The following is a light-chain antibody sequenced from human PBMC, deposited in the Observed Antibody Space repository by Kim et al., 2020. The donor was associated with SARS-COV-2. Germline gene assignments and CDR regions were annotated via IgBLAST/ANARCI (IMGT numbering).Light chain of an antibody. CDR2: GAS. J-gene: IGKJ1*01. CDR3: QHYGNSQWT. CDR1: QSVRSTY. V-gene: IGKV3-20*01. Sequence: EIVLTQSPGTLSLSPGEGATLSCRASQSVRSTYLAWYQKKPGQAPRLLIYGASSRATGIPDRFSGSGSGTDFTLTISRLVPEDFAVYYCQHYGNSQWTFGQGTKVDIK.